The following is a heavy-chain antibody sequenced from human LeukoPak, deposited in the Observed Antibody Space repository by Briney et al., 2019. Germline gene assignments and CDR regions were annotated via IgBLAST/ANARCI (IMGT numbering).Heavy chain of an antibody. CDR2: IGTAGDP. CDR1: GFTFSSYD. Sequence: GGSLRLSCAASGFTFSSYDMHCVRQATGKGLEWVSAIGTAGDPYYPGSVKGRFTISRENAKNSLYLQMNSLRAGDTAVYYCARAPRGSCPDYWGQGTLVTVSS. D-gene: IGHD1-26*01. V-gene: IGHV3-13*05. J-gene: IGHJ4*02. CDR3: ARAPRGSCPDY.